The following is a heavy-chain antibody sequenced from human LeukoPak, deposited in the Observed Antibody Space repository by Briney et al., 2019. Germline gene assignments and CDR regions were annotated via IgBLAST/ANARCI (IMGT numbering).Heavy chain of an antibody. D-gene: IGHD3-3*01. Sequence: GASVKVSCKVSGYTLTELSMHWVRQAPGKGLEWMGGFDPEDGETIYAQKFQGRVTMTEDTSTDTAYMELSSLRSEDTAVYYCATTHVLRFLEWLRSWGQGTLVTVSS. J-gene: IGHJ5*02. CDR1: GYTLTELS. CDR2: FDPEDGET. CDR3: ATTHVLRFLEWLRS. V-gene: IGHV1-24*01.